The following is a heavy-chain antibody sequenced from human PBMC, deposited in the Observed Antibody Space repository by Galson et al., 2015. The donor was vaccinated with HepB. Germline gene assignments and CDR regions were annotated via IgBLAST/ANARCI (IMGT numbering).Heavy chain of an antibody. Sequence: SLRLSCAASGFTFGDYAMSWFRQAPGKGLEWVGFIRSKAYGGTTEDAASVKGRFTISRDDSKSIAYLQMNSLKTDDTAVYYCTRALGYYYDSSGYYYAEYFQDWGQGTLVTVSS. D-gene: IGHD3-22*01. CDR1: GFTFGDYA. CDR3: TRALGYYYDSSGYYYAEYFQD. CDR2: IRSKAYGGTT. V-gene: IGHV3-49*03. J-gene: IGHJ1*01.